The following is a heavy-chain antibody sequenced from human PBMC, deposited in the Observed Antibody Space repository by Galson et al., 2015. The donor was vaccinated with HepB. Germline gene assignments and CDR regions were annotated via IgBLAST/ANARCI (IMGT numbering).Heavy chain of an antibody. CDR3: ARAYFDL. J-gene: IGHJ2*01. V-gene: IGHV3-7*03. Sequence: CAASGFTFNSFWMQWVRQAPGKGLEWVANIKEDGTEKYYVDSVKGRFTISRDNAKNSLYLQMNSLRVEDTAVYYCARAYFDLWGRGTLVTVSS. CDR2: IKEDGTEK. CDR1: GFTFNSFW.